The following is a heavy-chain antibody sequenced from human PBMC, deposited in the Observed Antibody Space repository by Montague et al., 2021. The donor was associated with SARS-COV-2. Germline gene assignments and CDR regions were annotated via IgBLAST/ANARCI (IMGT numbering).Heavy chain of an antibody. CDR1: GFIFNRCD. V-gene: IGHV3-23*01. Sequence: SLRLSCAASGFIFNRCDMSWVRQAPGKGLEWVSSISDSAGATYYADSVRGRFTISRDNSQNTLYLQMNNLRADDTAVYYCAKKSRWSGVGGTTIDSWGQGTLVSVSS. CDR2: ISDSAGAT. J-gene: IGHJ4*02. CDR3: AKKSRWSGVGGTTIDS. D-gene: IGHD1-26*01.